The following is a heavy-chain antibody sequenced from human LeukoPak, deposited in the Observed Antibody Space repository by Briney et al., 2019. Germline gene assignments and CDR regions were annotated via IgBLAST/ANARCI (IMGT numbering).Heavy chain of an antibody. CDR2: IWNDGSNK. J-gene: IGHJ3*02. CDR3: ARVGSGSYFLDGFDI. D-gene: IGHD1-26*01. CDR1: GFTFSTYG. Sequence: GGSLRLSCAASGFTFSTYGMHWVRQAPGKGLEWVAVIWNDGSNKKYADSVKGRFIVSRVSSKNTLYLQMNSLRDEDTAVYYCARVGSGSYFLDGFDIWGQGTLVTVSS. V-gene: IGHV3-33*08.